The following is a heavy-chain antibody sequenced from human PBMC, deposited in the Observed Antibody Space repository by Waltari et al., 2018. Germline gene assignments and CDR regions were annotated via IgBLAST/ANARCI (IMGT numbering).Heavy chain of an antibody. J-gene: IGHJ2*01. D-gene: IGHD3-10*01. CDR2: IRNKANSYGT. V-gene: IGHV3-73*01. Sequence: GKGLEWVGRIRNKANSYGTAYAASVKGRFTISRDDSKNTAYLQMNSLKTEDTAVYFCTKADTSGSDIYWYFDLWGRGTLVTVSS. CDR3: TKADTSGSDIYWYFDL.